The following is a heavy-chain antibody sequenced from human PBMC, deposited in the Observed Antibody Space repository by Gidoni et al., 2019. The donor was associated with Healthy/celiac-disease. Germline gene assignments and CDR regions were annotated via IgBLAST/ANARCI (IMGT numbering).Heavy chain of an antibody. J-gene: IGHJ3*02. CDR2: IYWDDDK. V-gene: IGHV2-5*02. CDR3: AHRRARRDVWSGPGGKGRACDI. D-gene: IGHD3-3*01. CDR1: VFYLSTTGVV. Sequence: QITLKESGPTLVKPTQTLTLPCPFSVFYLSTTGVVVGWIRQHPGKALEWLELIYWDDDKRYSPSLKSRLTITKDTSKNQVVLTMTNMDPVDTATYYCAHRRARRDVWSGPGGKGRACDIWGQGTMVTVSS.